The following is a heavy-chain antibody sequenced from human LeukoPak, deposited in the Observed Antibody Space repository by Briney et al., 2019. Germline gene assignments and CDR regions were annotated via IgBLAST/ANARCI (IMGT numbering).Heavy chain of an antibody. V-gene: IGHV4-59*01. CDR2: IYSSVTT. J-gene: IGHJ5*02. CDR3: ARGANNWNEALISS. CDR1: GGSISSYY. D-gene: IGHD1-20*01. Sequence: PSETLSLTCTVSGGSISSYYWSWIRQPPGKGLEWIACIYSSVTTNYNPSLKSRVTISIDTSKNQFPLELSSVTAADTAVYYCARGANNWNEALISSWGQGTLVTVSS.